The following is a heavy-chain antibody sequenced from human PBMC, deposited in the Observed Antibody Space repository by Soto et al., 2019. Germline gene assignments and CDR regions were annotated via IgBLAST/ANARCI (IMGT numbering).Heavy chain of an antibody. J-gene: IGHJ6*02. V-gene: IGHV1-69*01. CDR1: GGTFSSYA. CDR3: ALGYCSGGSCSYYGMDV. D-gene: IGHD2-15*01. Sequence: QVQLVQSGAEVKKPGSSVKVSCKASGGTFSSYAISWVRQAPGQGLEWMGGIIPIFGTANYAQKFQGRVTITADESTSTAYMELRSLRSEDTAVYYCALGYCSGGSCSYYGMDVWGQGTTVPVSS. CDR2: IIPIFGTA.